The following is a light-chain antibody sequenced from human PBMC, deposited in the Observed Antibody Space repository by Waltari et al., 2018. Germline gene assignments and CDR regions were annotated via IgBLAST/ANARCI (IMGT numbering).Light chain of an antibody. CDR3: SSYTTTTAWV. J-gene: IGLJ3*02. CDR1: SSDIGAYNH. CDR2: EVS. Sequence: QSALTQPASVSGSLGQSISISCLGTSSDIGAYNHVPWYQQHPGKVPTLLIYEVSNRPSGVSDRFSGSKSGNTASLTISGLQAEDEADYYCSSYTTTTAWVFGGGTELTVL. V-gene: IGLV2-14*01.